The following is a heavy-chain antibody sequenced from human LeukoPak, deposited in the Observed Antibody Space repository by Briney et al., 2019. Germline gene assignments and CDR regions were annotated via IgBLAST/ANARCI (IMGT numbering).Heavy chain of an antibody. Sequence: GGSLRLSCAASGFTFSSYAMHWVRQAPGKGLEWVGRIKSKTDGGTTDYAAPVKGRFTISRDDSKNTLYLQMNSLKTEDTAVYYCTRLWFGELLSDYWGQGTLVTVSS. V-gene: IGHV3-15*07. CDR2: IKSKTDGGTT. CDR3: TRLWFGELLSDY. CDR1: GFTFSSYA. D-gene: IGHD3-10*01. J-gene: IGHJ4*02.